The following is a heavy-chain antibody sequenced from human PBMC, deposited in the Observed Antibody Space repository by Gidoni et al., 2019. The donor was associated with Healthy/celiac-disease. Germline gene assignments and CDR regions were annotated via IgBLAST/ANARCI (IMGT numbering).Heavy chain of an antibody. Sequence: EVQLVESGGGLVQPGRSLRLSCAASGFTFDDYAMHWVRQAPGKGLEWVSGISWNSGSIGYADSVKGRFTISRDNAKNSLYLQMNSLRAEDTALYYCAKSSGHGLDSYYYYGMDVWGQGTTVTVSS. J-gene: IGHJ6*02. V-gene: IGHV3-9*01. CDR1: GFTFDDYA. CDR2: ISWNSGSI. D-gene: IGHD6-19*01. CDR3: AKSSGHGLDSYYYYGMDV.